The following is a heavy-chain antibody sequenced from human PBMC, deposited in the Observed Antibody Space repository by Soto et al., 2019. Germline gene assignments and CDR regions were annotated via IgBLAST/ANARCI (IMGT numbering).Heavy chain of an antibody. D-gene: IGHD6-13*01. CDR2: IIPILGIA. J-gene: IGHJ4*02. CDR1: GGTFSSYT. V-gene: IGHV1-69*08. CDR3: AREGYSSSWYDY. Sequence: QVQLVQSGAEVKKPGSSVKVSCKASGGTFSSYTISWVRQAPGQGLEWMGRIIPILGIANYAQKFQGRVTITAAKSTSTAYRELSSLRSEDTAVYYCAREGYSSSWYDYWGQGTLVTVSS.